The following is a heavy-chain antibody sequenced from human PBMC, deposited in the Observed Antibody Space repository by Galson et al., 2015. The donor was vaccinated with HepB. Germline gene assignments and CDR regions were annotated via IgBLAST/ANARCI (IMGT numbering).Heavy chain of an antibody. CDR3: ARHSSVVVISLLRDYYYYGMDV. V-gene: IGHV1-69*13. CDR1: GGTFSSYA. J-gene: IGHJ6*02. CDR2: IIPIFGTA. D-gene: IGHD3-22*01. Sequence: SVKVSCKASGGTFSSYAISWVRQAPGQGLEWMGGIIPIFGTANYAQKFQGRVTITADESTSTAYMELSSLRSEDTAVYYCARHSSVVVISLLRDYYYYGMDVWGQGTTVTVSS.